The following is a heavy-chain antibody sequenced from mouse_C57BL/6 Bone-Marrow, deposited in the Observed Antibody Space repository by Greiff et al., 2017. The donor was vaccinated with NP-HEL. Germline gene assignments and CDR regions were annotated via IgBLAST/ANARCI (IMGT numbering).Heavy chain of an antibody. V-gene: IGHV5-17*01. CDR3: ARKRILCYDRDD. D-gene: IGHD2-3*01. CDR2: ISSGSSTI. J-gene: IGHJ4*01. CDR1: GFTFSDYG. Sequence: VQLKQSGGGLVKPGGSLKLSCAASGFTFSDYGMHWVRQAPEKGLEWVAYISSGSSTIYYADTVKGRFTISRDTAKNTLFLQMTSLRSEDTAMYYCARKRILCYDRDDWGKGTSVTAAS.